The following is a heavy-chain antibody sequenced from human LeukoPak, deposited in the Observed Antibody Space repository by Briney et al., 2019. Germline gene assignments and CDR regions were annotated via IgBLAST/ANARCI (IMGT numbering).Heavy chain of an antibody. D-gene: IGHD5-18*01. CDR2: IYYSGST. Sequence: PSETLSLTCTVSGGSISSYYWSWIRQPPGKGLEWIGYIYYSGSTNYNPSLKSRVTISVDTSKNQFSLKLSSVTAADTAVYYCARIGYSYGRIDYWGQGTLVTVSS. V-gene: IGHV4-59*08. CDR3: ARIGYSYGRIDY. CDR1: GGSISSYY. J-gene: IGHJ4*02.